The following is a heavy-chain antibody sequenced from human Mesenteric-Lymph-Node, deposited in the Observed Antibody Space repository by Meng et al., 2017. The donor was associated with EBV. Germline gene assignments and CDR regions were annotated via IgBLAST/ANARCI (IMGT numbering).Heavy chain of an antibody. CDR3: ARGVLFRGVIDLYYFDY. CDR2: IYPTGRT. V-gene: IGHV4-4*02. D-gene: IGHD2-21*01. Sequence: QVQRAESGPGLGKPSGTLSLTCAVSGDSISSSNWWNWVRQSPGKGLEWIGEIYPTGRTNYSPSFESRVTMSVDKSKNQFSLILNSVTAADTAMYYCARGVLFRGVIDLYYFDYWGQGTLVTVSS. J-gene: IGHJ4*02. CDR1: GDSISSSNW.